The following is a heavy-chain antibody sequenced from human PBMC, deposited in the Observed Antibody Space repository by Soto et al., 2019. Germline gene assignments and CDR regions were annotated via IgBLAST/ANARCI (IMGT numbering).Heavy chain of an antibody. CDR2: IIPMFSSS. V-gene: IGHV1-69*01. Sequence: QVQLVQSGAEVKKPGSTVNVSCTASGGTFSDYAFSWVRQAPGQGLEWMGGIIPMFSSSSFAQKFQGRLTITADDSTSTAYMSLSSLGSADTAMYYCAKDIGFQQHLFVFALWGPGTLVTVSS. D-gene: IGHD3-10*02. CDR3: AKDIGFQQHLFVFAL. CDR1: GGTFSDYA. J-gene: IGHJ4*02.